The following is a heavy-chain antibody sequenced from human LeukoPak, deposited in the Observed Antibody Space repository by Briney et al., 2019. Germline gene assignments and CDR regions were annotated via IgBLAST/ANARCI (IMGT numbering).Heavy chain of an antibody. CDR2: IYTSGST. V-gene: IGHV4-61*02. CDR3: ARDSVRGFVVVTANAFDI. CDR1: GGSISSGSYY. J-gene: IGHJ3*02. D-gene: IGHD2-21*02. Sequence: SETLSLTCTVSGGSISSGSYYWSWIRQPAGKGLEWIGRIYTSGSTNYNPSLKSRVTISVDTSKNQFSLKLSSVTAADTAVYYCARDSVRGFVVVTANAFDIWGKGTTVTISS.